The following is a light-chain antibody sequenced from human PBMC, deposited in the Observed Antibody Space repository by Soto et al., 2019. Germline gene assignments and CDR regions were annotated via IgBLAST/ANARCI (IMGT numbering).Light chain of an antibody. CDR3: QQTNSILPRT. CDR1: QDIASW. CDR2: AAS. Sequence: DIQMTQSPSSVSASVGDRVTITCRASQDIASWLAWYQQKPGKAPKLLIHAASSLQRGVPSRFSGSGSGTHFTLTISSLQPDDFATYFCQQTNSILPRTFGGGTKVDIK. V-gene: IGKV1-12*01. J-gene: IGKJ4*01.